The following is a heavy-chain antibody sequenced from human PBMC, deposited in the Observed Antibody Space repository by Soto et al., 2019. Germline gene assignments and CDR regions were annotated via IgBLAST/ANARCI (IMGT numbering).Heavy chain of an antibody. Sequence: GGSLRLSCAASGFTFSSYSMNWVRQAPGKGLEWVSSISSSSSYIYYADSVKGRFTISRDNAKNSLYLQMNSLRAEDTAVYYCARDRDRSSSQRFDYWGQGTLVTVSS. V-gene: IGHV3-21*01. CDR2: ISSSSSYI. CDR3: ARDRDRSSSQRFDY. CDR1: GFTFSSYS. D-gene: IGHD6-6*01. J-gene: IGHJ4*02.